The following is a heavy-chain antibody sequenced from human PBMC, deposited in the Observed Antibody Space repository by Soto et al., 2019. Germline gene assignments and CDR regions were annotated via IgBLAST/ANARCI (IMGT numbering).Heavy chain of an antibody. V-gene: IGHV4-30-2*06. Sequence: QLQLQESGSGLLKPSQTLSLNCSVSGDSISSGGLSWNWLRQSPGRGLEWIGYIYYPGLTYYTPSLKRRVSMSLDTSENQVSLTLSSVTAADSAVYYCARGRRSKTATAGTGWFDPWGPGTLVAVSS. CDR2: IYYPGLT. J-gene: IGHJ5*02. CDR3: ARGRRSKTATAGTGWFDP. D-gene: IGHD6-13*01. CDR1: GDSISSGGLS.